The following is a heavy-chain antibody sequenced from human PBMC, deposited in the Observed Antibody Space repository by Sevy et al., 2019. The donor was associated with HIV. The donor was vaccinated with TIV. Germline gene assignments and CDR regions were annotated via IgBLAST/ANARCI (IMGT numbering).Heavy chain of an antibody. V-gene: IGHV3-7*01. CDR1: GFTFRTYW. D-gene: IGHD3-16*01. Sequence: GGSLRLSCAASGFTFRTYWMSWVRQAPGKGLELVANVKRDESEKYYLGSVRGRFTISRDNAKKPLYLQMSSLTVEDTAVYYCARDGGQGAQKVTSLYYWGQGNLGTGFS. J-gene: IGHJ4*02. CDR3: ARDGGQGAQKVTSLYY. CDR2: VKRDESEK.